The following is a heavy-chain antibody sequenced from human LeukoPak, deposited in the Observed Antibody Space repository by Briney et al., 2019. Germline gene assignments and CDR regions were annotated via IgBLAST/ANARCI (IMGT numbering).Heavy chain of an antibody. Sequence: GGSLRLSCAASGFTFSSYSMSWVRQAPGKGLESVSVIYSGGSTYYADSVRGRFTISRDNSKNTLYLQMNSLRVEDTAVYYCARVGGHWGQGTLVTVSS. CDR2: IYSGGST. J-gene: IGHJ4*02. V-gene: IGHV3-53*01. CDR1: GFTFSSYS. CDR3: ARVGGH. D-gene: IGHD3-10*01.